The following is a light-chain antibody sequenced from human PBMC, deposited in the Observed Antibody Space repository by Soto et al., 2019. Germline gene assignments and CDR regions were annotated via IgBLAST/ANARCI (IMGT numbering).Light chain of an antibody. J-gene: IGKJ1*01. CDR2: GAS. CDR3: LLDFRYFWA. CDR1: ENVRTF. V-gene: IGKV3-11*01. Sequence: EVVLTQSPATLSLSPGERATLSCRASENVRTFVDWYQQKPGQAPRLLIYGASNRATGIPARFSGSGSGTDFTLTISSLQPEDFATYYCLLDFRYFWAFGQGTKVDIK.